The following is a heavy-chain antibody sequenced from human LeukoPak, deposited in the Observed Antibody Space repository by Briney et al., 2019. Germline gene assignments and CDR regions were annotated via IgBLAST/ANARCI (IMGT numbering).Heavy chain of an antibody. Sequence: SETLSLTCTVSGGSISSYYWSWIRQPPGQGLEWIGYIYYSGSTNYNPSLKSRVTISVDTSKNQFSLKLSSVTAADTAVYYCASSWGDNWFDPWGRGTLVTVSS. CDR2: IYYSGST. V-gene: IGHV4-59*01. CDR1: GGSISSYY. CDR3: ASSWGDNWFDP. D-gene: IGHD6-13*01. J-gene: IGHJ5*02.